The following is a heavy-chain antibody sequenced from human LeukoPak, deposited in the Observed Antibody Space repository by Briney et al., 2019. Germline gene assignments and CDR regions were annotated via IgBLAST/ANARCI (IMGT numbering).Heavy chain of an antibody. CDR3: VRRGDASSGWGDHDF. D-gene: IGHD6-19*01. CDR2: IGGSGDKT. J-gene: IGHJ4*02. CDR1: GFTFNRNA. V-gene: IGHV3-23*01. Sequence: GGSLRLSCAASGFTFNRNAISWVRQAPGKGLEWVSTIGGSGDKTFYADSVKGRFTISRDNSKNMVHLQMNSLTGEDTALYYCVRRGDASSGWGDHDFWGQGALVTVSS.